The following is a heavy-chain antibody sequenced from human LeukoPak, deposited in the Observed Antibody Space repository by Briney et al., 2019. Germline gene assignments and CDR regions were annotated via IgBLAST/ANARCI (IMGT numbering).Heavy chain of an antibody. CDR1: GGSISSYY. Sequence: SETLSLTCTVSGGSISSYYWSWIRQPPGKGLEWIGYIYYSGSTNYNPSLKSRVTISVDTSKNQFSLKLSSVTAADTAVYYCARGRHYSNPMTYMDVWGKGTTVTVSS. J-gene: IGHJ6*03. V-gene: IGHV4-59*01. D-gene: IGHD4-11*01. CDR2: IYYSGST. CDR3: ARGRHYSNPMTYMDV.